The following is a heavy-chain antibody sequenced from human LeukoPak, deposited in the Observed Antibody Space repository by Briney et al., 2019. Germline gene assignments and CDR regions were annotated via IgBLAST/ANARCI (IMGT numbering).Heavy chain of an antibody. V-gene: IGHV4-59*01. J-gene: IGHJ5*02. D-gene: IGHD6-6*01. Sequence: PSETLSLTCTVSGGSISSYYWSWIRQPPGKGLEWIGYIYYSGSTNYNPSLKSRVTISVDTPKNQFSLKLSSVTAADTAVYYCARVREYSSSSVDWFDPWGQGTLVTVSS. CDR2: IYYSGST. CDR3: ARVREYSSSSVDWFDP. CDR1: GGSISSYY.